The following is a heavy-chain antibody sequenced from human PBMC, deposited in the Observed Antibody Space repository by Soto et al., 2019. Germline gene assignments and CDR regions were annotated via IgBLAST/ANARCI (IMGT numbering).Heavy chain of an antibody. D-gene: IGHD3-16*01. CDR1: GFTVSTKY. Sequence: EVQLVESGGGLVQPGGSLRLSCAASGFTVSTKYMSWVRQAPGKGLEWVSVIYSGGSTFYADSVRGRITISRDNSKKTVNLQMKSLRAEETAGYYCARNPWAADLWGQGTLVTVSS. J-gene: IGHJ5*02. V-gene: IGHV3-66*01. CDR2: IYSGGST. CDR3: ARNPWAADL.